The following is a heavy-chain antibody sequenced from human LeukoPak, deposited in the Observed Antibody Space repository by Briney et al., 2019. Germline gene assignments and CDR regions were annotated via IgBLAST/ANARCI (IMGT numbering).Heavy chain of an antibody. V-gene: IGHV4-4*02. J-gene: IGHJ4*02. CDR2: IYHSGST. CDR1: GGSISSSNW. Sequence: SETLSLTCAVSGGSISSSNWWSWVRQPPGKGLEWIGEIYHSGSTNYSPSLKSRVTISVDKSKNQFSLKLSSVTADDTAVYYCASWSSSRERYSFDYWGQGTLVTVSS. D-gene: IGHD6-6*01. CDR3: ASWSSSRERYSFDY.